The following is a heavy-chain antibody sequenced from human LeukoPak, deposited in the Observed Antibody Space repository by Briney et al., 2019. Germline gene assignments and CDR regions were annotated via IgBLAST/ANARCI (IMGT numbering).Heavy chain of an antibody. CDR1: GGSISSYY. CDR2: IYYSGST. CDR3: ARRKLGNYYYYYGMDV. V-gene: IGHV4-59*08. Sequence: PSETLSLTCTVSGGSISSYYWSWIRQPPGKGLEWIGYIYYSGSTNYNPSLKSRVTISVDTSKNQFSLKLSSVTAADTAVYYCARRKLGNYYYYYGMDVWGRGTTVTVSS. D-gene: IGHD6-13*01. J-gene: IGHJ6*02.